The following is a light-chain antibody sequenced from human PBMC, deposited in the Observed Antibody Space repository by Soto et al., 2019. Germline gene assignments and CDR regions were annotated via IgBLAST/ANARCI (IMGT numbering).Light chain of an antibody. CDR2: DVR. V-gene: IGLV2-14*01. J-gene: IGLJ1*01. CDR3: HSYTAISTDV. Sequence: QSALTQPASVSGSPGQSITISCTGTSSDVGGYNYVSWYQQHPGKAPKLMIYDVRNRPSGVSNRFSGSKSVNTASLTSAGAQGGDEAEYYCHSYTAISTDVFGTGTKPTVL. CDR1: SSDVGGYNY.